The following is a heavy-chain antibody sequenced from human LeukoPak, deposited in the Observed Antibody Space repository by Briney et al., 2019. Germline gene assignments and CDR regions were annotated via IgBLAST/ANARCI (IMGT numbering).Heavy chain of an antibody. CDR2: ISDSGGRT. J-gene: IGHJ4*02. V-gene: IGHV3-23*01. CDR1: GITLSNFG. D-gene: IGHD3-10*01. Sequence: GGSLRLSCAVSGITLSNFGMSWVRQAPGKGLEWVAGISDSGGRTNYADSVKGRFSISRDNPKNTLYPQMNSLRAEDTAVYFCAKRGVVVRVVLVGFHKEAYYFDSWGQGALVTVSS. CDR3: AKRGVVVRVVLVGFHKEAYYFDS.